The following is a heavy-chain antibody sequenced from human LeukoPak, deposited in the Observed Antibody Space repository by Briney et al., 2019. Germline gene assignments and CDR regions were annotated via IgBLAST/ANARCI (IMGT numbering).Heavy chain of an antibody. CDR3: ARRSRSSTTYFDY. Sequence: PSETLSLTCTVSGGSISNSTYYWVWIRQPPGKGLEWIGTIYYSGSPFYNPSLKSRVTISVDTSKNQFSLKVSSVTAADTAVYYCARRSRSSTTYFDYWGQGNLVTVSS. CDR1: GGSISNSTYY. V-gene: IGHV4-39*01. J-gene: IGHJ4*02. D-gene: IGHD6-6*01. CDR2: IYYSGSP.